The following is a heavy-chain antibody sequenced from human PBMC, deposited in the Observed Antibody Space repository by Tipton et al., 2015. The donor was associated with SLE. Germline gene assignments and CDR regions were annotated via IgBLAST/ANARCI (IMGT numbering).Heavy chain of an antibody. J-gene: IGHJ5*02. Sequence: TLSLTCTVSGGSISSYYWSWIRQPPGKGLELIGYIYTSGSTNYNPSLKSRVTISLDPSKNQFPLKLSSVTAADTAVYYCSGGGGIAAAGPVSWFDPWGQGTLVTVSS. V-gene: IGHV4-4*08. D-gene: IGHD6-13*01. CDR1: GGSISSYY. CDR2: IYTSGST. CDR3: SGGGGIAAAGPVSWFDP.